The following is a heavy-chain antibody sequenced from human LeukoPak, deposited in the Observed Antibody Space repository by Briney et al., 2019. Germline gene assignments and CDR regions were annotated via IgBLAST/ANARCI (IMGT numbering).Heavy chain of an antibody. CDR1: GYTFTSYY. CDR3: ARDGKYSSGWITAFDI. Sequence: EASVTLSCKASGYTFTSYYMHWVRLAPGQGLEWMGIINPSGGSTSYAQKFEGRVTMTRDTSTSTVYMELSSLRSEDTAVYYCARDGKYSSGWITAFDIWGQGTMVTVSS. J-gene: IGHJ3*02. CDR2: INPSGGST. V-gene: IGHV1-46*01. D-gene: IGHD6-19*01.